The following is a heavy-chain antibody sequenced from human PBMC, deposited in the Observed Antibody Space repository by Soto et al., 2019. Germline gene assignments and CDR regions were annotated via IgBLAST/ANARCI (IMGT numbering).Heavy chain of an antibody. V-gene: IGHV3-23*01. J-gene: IGHJ4*02. D-gene: IGHD4-17*01. CDR1: GFTFSDYY. Sequence: PGGSLRLSCAASGFTFSDYYMSWIRPAPGKGLEWVSAISSSGGSTYYADSVKGRFTISRDNSKNTLYLQMNSLRAEDTAVYYCAKDEGDDYGDYSTPNFDYWGQGTLVTVSS. CDR3: AKDEGDDYGDYSTPNFDY. CDR2: ISSSGGST.